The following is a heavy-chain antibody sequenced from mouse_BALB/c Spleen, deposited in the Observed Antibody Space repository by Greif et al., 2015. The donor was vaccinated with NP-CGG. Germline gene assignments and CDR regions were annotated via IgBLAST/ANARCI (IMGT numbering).Heavy chain of an antibody. J-gene: IGHJ4*01. CDR2: IYPGSGNT. CDR1: GCTFTDYY. V-gene: IGHV1-77*01. CDR3: ARKGVRRAMDY. D-gene: IGHD2-14*01. Sequence: QVQLQQSGAELARPGASVKLSCKASGCTFTDYYINWVKQRTGQGLEWIGEIYPGSGNTYYNEKFKGKATLTADKSSSTAYMQLSSLTSEDSAVYFCARKGVRRAMDYWGQGTSVTVSS.